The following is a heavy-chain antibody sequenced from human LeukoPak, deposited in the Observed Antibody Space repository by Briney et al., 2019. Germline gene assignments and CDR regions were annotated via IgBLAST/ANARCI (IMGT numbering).Heavy chain of an antibody. D-gene: IGHD4-17*01. CDR1: GGSISSYY. J-gene: IGHJ4*02. CDR2: IYTSGST. V-gene: IGHV4-4*07. CDR3: ARDLDYGDYEDYFDY. Sequence: SETLSLTCTVSGGSISSYYWSWIRQPAGKGLEWIGRIYTSGSTNYNPSLKSRVTMSVDTSKNQFSLKLSSVTAADTAVYYCARDLDYGDYEDYFDYWGQGTLVTVSS.